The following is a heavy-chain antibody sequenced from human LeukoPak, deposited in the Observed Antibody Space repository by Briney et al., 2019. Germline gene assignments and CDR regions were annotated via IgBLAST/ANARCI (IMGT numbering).Heavy chain of an antibody. D-gene: IGHD6-13*01. CDR1: GGSISSYY. J-gene: IGHJ3*02. CDR2: IYYSGST. CDR3: AVSSSTAFDI. Sequence: PSETLSLTCTVSGGSISSYYWSWIRQPPGKGLEWIGYIYYSGSTNYNPSLKSRVTISVDTSKNQFSLKLSSVTAADTAVYYCAVSSSTAFDIWGQGTMVTVSS. V-gene: IGHV4-59*01.